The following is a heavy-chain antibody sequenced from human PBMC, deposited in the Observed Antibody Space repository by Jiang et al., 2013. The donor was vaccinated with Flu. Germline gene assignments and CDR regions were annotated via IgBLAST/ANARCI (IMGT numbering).Heavy chain of an antibody. CDR3: VRGGSALVVVTDGAFDI. V-gene: IGHV5-10-1*04. D-gene: IGHD2-21*02. CDR2: IDPSDSYT. Sequence: GAEVKKPGESLRISCKASGYNFNNYWISWVRQIPGKGLEWMGRIDPSDSYTNFSPSFQGQVTISAAKSISAAYLQWNSLKASDTAMYYCVRGGSALVVVTDGAFDIWGQGTKVTVSS. CDR1: GYNFNNYW. J-gene: IGHJ3*02.